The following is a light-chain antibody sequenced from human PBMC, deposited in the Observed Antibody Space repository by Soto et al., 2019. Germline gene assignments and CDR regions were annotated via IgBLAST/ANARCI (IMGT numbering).Light chain of an antibody. CDR2: DAS. CDR1: QSVSNY. CDR3: QQRSNWPPFT. J-gene: IGKJ5*01. Sequence: EIVLTQSPATLSLSPGERATLSCRASQSVSNYLAWYQQKPGQAPRLLIYDASNRATDIPARFSGSGSGTDFTLTISSLETEDFAVYYGQQRSNWPPFTFGQGTRLEIK. V-gene: IGKV3-11*01.